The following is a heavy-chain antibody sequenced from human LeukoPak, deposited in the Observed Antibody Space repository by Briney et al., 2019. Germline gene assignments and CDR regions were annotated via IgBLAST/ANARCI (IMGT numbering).Heavy chain of an antibody. D-gene: IGHD6-13*01. V-gene: IGHV4-28*03. CDR2: IYYSGST. CDR3: ARGRRGSSWDAFDI. CDR1: GYSISTGNW. Sequence: SETLSLTCAVSGYSISTGNWWGWIRQPPGKGLEWIGYIYYSGSTFYDPSLKSRVTMSVDTSNNQFSLKLSSVTAADTAVFYCARGRRGSSWDAFDIWGQGTMVTVSS. J-gene: IGHJ3*02.